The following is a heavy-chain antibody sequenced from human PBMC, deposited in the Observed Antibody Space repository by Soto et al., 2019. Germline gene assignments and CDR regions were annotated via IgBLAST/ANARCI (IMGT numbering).Heavy chain of an antibody. CDR2: IYYSGST. Sequence: SETLSLTCTVSGGSISSYYWSWIRQPPGKGLEWIGYIYYSGSTNYNPSLKSRVTISVDTSKNQFSLKLSSVTAADTAVYYCAYGGTYYYYGMDVWGQGTTVTVSS. J-gene: IGHJ6*02. V-gene: IGHV4-59*01. D-gene: IGHD1-1*01. CDR1: GGSISSYY. CDR3: AYGGTYYYYGMDV.